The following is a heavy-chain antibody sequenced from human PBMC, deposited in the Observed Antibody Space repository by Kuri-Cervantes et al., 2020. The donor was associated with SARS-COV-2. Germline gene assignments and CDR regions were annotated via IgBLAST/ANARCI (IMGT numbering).Heavy chain of an antibody. Sequence: SVKVSCKASGGTFSSYAVTWVRQAPGRGLEWMGRIIPLFGTTIYAEKFRGRVTLTADKSTNTAYMELSSLRSEDTAVYYCARESGWSKEADYWGQGTLVTVSS. CDR3: ARESGWSKEADY. D-gene: IGHD6-19*01. J-gene: IGHJ4*02. V-gene: IGHV1-69*06. CDR2: IIPLFGTT. CDR1: GGTFSSYA.